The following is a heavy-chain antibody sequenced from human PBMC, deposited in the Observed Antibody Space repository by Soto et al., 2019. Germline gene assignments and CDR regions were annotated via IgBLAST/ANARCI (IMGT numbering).Heavy chain of an antibody. CDR1: GGTFSSYA. Sequence: SVKVSCKASGGTFSSYAISWVRQAPGQGLEWMGGIIPIFGTANYAQKFQGRVTITADESTSTAYMELSSLRSEDTAVYYCARVIDYGDPAYYFDYWGQGTLVTVSS. J-gene: IGHJ4*02. CDR2: IIPIFGTA. D-gene: IGHD4-17*01. CDR3: ARVIDYGDPAYYFDY. V-gene: IGHV1-69*13.